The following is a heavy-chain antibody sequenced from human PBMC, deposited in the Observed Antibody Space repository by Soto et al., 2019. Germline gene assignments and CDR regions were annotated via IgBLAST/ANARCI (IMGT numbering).Heavy chain of an antibody. CDR3: AKPRVVVDAFDI. J-gene: IGHJ3*02. CDR2: ISGSGGST. D-gene: IGHD3-22*01. CDR1: GFTSSSYA. Sequence: GGSLRLSCAASGFTSSSYAMSWVRQAPGKGLEWVSAISGSGGSTYYADSVKGRFTISRDNSKNTLYLQMNSLRAEDTAVYYCAKPRVVVDAFDIWGQGTMVTVSS. V-gene: IGHV3-23*01.